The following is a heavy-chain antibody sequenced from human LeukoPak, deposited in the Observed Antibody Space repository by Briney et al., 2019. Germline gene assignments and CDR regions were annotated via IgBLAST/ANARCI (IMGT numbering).Heavy chain of an antibody. CDR3: ARDSSTWYSDYYYYMDV. CDR1: GYTFTSYY. CDR2: INPSGGST. V-gene: IGHV1-46*01. Sequence: GASVKVSCKASGYTFTSYYMHWVRQAPGQGLEWMGIINPSGGSTSYAQKFQGRVTMTGDTSTSTAYMELSSLRSDDTARYFCARDSSTWYSDYYYYMDVWGKGTTVTVSS. J-gene: IGHJ6*03. D-gene: IGHD2/OR15-2a*01.